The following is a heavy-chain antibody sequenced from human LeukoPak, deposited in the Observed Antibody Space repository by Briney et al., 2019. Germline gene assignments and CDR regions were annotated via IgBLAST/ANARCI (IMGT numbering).Heavy chain of an antibody. CDR2: ISSSSYI. J-gene: IGHJ4*02. Sequence: GGSLRLSCAASGFTFSSYSMNWVRQAPGKGLEWVSSISSSSYIYYADSVKGRFTISRDNAKNSLYLQMNSLRAEDTAVYYCARSSSVGLRLGELSGVDYWGQGTLVTVSS. V-gene: IGHV3-21*01. CDR1: GFTFSSYS. D-gene: IGHD3-16*02. CDR3: ARSSSVGLRLGELSGVDY.